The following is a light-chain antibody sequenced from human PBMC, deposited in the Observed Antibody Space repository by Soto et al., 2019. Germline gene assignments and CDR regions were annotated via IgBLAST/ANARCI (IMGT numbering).Light chain of an antibody. J-gene: IGKJ2*01. Sequence: AIQLTQSPSSLSASVGDRVTITCRASQGISSAFAWYQQKPGKAPKLLIYDASSLESGVPSRFSGSGSGTDFTLTISSLQPEDFATYYCQQFNSYPPWTFGQGTKLEIK. CDR3: QQFNSYPPWT. CDR2: DAS. CDR1: QGISSA. V-gene: IGKV1-13*02.